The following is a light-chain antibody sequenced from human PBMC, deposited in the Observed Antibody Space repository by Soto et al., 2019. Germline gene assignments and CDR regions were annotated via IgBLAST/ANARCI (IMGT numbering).Light chain of an antibody. J-gene: IGKJ5*01. CDR1: QYINTR. CDR3: QQRSNWPPIT. CDR2: GAS. Sequence: EIVLTQSPATLSSFPRYRVTLSCISSQYINTRLAWYQHRPGQAPRLLIYGASNRAAGIPARFSGSGSGTDFTLTISSLEPEDFAVYYCQQRSNWPPITFGQGTRLEIK. V-gene: IGKV3-11*01.